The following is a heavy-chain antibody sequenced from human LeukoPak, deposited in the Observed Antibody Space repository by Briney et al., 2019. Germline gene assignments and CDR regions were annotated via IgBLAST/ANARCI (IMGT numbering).Heavy chain of an antibody. Sequence: GGSLRLSCAASGFTFSSYWMSWVRQAPGKGLEWVANIKQDGSEKYYVDSVKGRFTISRDNAKNSLYLQMNSLRAEDTAVYYCAREKELYYDILTGYSPPNYFDYWGQGTLVTVSS. D-gene: IGHD3-9*01. CDR2: IKQDGSEK. V-gene: IGHV3-7*01. J-gene: IGHJ4*02. CDR1: GFTFSSYW. CDR3: AREKELYYDILTGYSPPNYFDY.